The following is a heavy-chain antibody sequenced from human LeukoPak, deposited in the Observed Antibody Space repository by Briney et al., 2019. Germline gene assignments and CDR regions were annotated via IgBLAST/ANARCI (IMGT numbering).Heavy chain of an antibody. Sequence: GESLKISCKGSGYNFATYWIGWMRQMPGKGQEWMGIIYPGDSDTRYSPSFQGQVTISVDKSINTAYLQWSSLKASDTAIYYCASRKKGMATTGFDYWGQGTLVTVSS. CDR2: IYPGDSDT. CDR3: ASRKKGMATTGFDY. J-gene: IGHJ4*02. D-gene: IGHD5-24*01. CDR1: GYNFATYW. V-gene: IGHV5-51*01.